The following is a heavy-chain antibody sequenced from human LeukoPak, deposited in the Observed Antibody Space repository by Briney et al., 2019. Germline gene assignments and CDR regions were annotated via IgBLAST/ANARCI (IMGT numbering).Heavy chain of an antibody. CDR1: GYTFTDYC. V-gene: IGHV1-69-2*01. D-gene: IGHD3-22*01. J-gene: IGHJ4*02. Sequence: ASVKVSCKVSGYTFTDYCMHWVQQAPGKGLEWMGLVDPEDGETIYAEKFQGRVTITADTSTDTAYMELSSLRSEDTAVYYCAIGLGYYDSSGYYYENFDYWGQGTLVTVSS. CDR2: VDPEDGET. CDR3: AIGLGYYDSSGYYYENFDY.